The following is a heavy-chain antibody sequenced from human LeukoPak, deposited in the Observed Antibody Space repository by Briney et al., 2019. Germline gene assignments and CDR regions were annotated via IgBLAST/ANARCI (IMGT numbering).Heavy chain of an antibody. J-gene: IGHJ6*04. CDR3: ATSMVRGSYGMDV. D-gene: IGHD3-10*01. CDR1: GFTFTSSA. V-gene: IGHV1-58*01. CDR2: IVVGNGDT. Sequence: SVKVSCKASGFTFTSSAVQWVRQARRQRLEWIGWIVVGNGDTNYAQKFQERVTITRDMSTSTAYMELSSLRSEDTAVYYCATSMVRGSYGMDVWGKGTTVTVSS.